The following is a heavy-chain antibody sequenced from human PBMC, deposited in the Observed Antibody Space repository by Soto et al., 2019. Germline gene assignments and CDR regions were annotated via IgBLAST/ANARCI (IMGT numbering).Heavy chain of an antibody. V-gene: IGHV1-69*13. CDR1: GGAFSSYA. J-gene: IGHJ6*02. CDR3: AREAWMVVTKYYYYGMDV. CDR2: IIPIFGTA. Sequence: ASVKVSCKASGGAFSSYAISLVRQAPGQGLEWMGGIIPIFGTANYAQKFQGRVTITADESTSTAYMELSSLRSEDTAVYYCAREAWMVVTKYYYYGMDVWGQGTTVTVSS. D-gene: IGHD2-15*01.